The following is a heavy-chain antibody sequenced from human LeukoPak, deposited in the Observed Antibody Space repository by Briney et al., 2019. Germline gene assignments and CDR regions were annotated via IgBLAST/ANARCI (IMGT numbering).Heavy chain of an antibody. CDR1: GFTVSSNY. D-gene: IGHD6-6*01. CDR2: IYSGGST. Sequence: GGSLRLSCAASGFTVSSNYMSWVRQAPGKGLEWVSVIYSGGSTYYADSVQGRFTISRDNSKNTLYLQMNSLRAEDTAVYYCARDRLYSSSSEGYWGQGILVTVSS. J-gene: IGHJ4*02. V-gene: IGHV3-53*01. CDR3: ARDRLYSSSSEGY.